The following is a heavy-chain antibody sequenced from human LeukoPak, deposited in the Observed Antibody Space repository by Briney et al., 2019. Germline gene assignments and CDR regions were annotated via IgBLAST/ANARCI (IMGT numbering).Heavy chain of an antibody. Sequence: GASVKVSCKASGYTFTNYYMHWVRQAPGQGLEWMGWISAYNGNTNYAQKLQGRVTMTTDTSTSTAYMELRSLRSDDTAVYYCARGSPSDIVVVPAAEGDNYYYGMDVWGQGTTVTVSS. J-gene: IGHJ6*02. CDR2: ISAYNGNT. CDR1: GYTFTNYY. D-gene: IGHD2-2*01. CDR3: ARGSPSDIVVVPAAEGDNYYYGMDV. V-gene: IGHV1-18*04.